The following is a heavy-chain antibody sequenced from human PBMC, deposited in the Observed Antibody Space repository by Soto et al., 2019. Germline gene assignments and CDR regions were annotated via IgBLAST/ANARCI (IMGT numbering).Heavy chain of an antibody. Sequence: QVQLVESGGGVVQPGRSLRLSCAASGFTFSSYGMHWVRQAPGKGLEWVAVISYDGSNKYYADSVKGRFTISRDNSKNTLYLQMNSLRAEDTAVYYCAKVMVSAAGTDYWGQGTLVTVSS. J-gene: IGHJ4*02. CDR3: AKVMVSAAGTDY. CDR1: GFTFSSYG. V-gene: IGHV3-30*18. D-gene: IGHD6-13*01. CDR2: ISYDGSNK.